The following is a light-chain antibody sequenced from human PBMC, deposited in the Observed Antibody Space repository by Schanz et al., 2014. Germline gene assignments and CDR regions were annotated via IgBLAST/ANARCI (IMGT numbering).Light chain of an antibody. CDR2: DVS. J-gene: IGLJ2*01. CDR3: SSYTSSSTLL. CDR1: SSDVGAYNY. V-gene: IGLV2-14*01. Sequence: QSALTQPASVSGSPGQSITISCTGTSSDVGAYNYVSWYQQHPGKAPKLMIYDVSNRLSGVSNRFSGSKSGNTASLTISGLQAEDEADYYCSSYTSSSTLLFGGGTKLTVL.